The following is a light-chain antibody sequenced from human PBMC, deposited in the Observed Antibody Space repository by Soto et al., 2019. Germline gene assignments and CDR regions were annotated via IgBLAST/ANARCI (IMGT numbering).Light chain of an antibody. V-gene: IGKV4-1*01. J-gene: IGKJ5*01. Sequence: DIVMTQSPYSLAFSLGESSNLKGKCNHSLLDNSNNKDYLTWYQQKPGQPPKLIIYWAYNRATGFPARFSGSGSGTEFTLTISRLQSEDFAVYYCQQYNGWPITFGQGTRLEIK. CDR2: WAY. CDR3: QQYNGWPIT. CDR1: HSLLDNSNNKDY.